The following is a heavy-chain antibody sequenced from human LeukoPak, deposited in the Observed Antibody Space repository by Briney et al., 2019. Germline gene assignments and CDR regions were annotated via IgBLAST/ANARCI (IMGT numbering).Heavy chain of an antibody. CDR3: ARSRGGYCSGGSCYPFDY. CDR2: INHSGST. Sequence: PSETLSLTCAVYGGSFSGYYWSWIRQPPGKGLEWIGEINHSGSTNYNPSLKSRVTISVDTSKNQFSLKLSSVTAADTAVYYCARSRGGYCSGGSCYPFDYWGQGTLVTVSS. J-gene: IGHJ4*02. CDR1: GGSFSGYY. V-gene: IGHV4-34*01. D-gene: IGHD2-15*01.